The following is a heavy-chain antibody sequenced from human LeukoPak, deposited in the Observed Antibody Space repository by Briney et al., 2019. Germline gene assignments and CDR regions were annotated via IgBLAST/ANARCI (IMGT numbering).Heavy chain of an antibody. J-gene: IGHJ6*04. CDR3: ARKIFLDV. V-gene: IGHV4-34*01. CDR1: GGSFSGYY. CDR2: INHSGST. Sequence: SETLSLTCAVYGGSFSGYYWSWIRQPPGKGLEWIGEINHSGSTNYNPSLESQVIISVDMSKSQFSLKLSSVTAADTAVYYCARKIFLDVWGKGTTVTVSS.